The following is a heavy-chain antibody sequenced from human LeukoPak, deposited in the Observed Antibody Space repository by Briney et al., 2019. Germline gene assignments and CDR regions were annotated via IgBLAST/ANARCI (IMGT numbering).Heavy chain of an antibody. CDR3: TRGSIAYYYMDV. J-gene: IGHJ6*03. Sequence: SETLSLTCTVSGGSISSYYWSWVRQPPGKGLEWIGNIYYSGSTNYNPSLKSRVTISVDTSKNQFSLKLSSVTAADTAVYYCTRGSIAYYYMDVWSKGTTVTISS. CDR2: IYYSGST. D-gene: IGHD3-22*01. V-gene: IGHV4-59*01. CDR1: GGSISSYY.